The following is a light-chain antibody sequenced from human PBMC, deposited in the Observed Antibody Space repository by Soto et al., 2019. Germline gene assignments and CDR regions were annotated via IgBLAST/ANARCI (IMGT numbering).Light chain of an antibody. J-gene: IGKJ5*01. Sequence: EVVLTQSPATLSLSPGDRATLSCRASQSVSSYFAWYQQKPGQAPRLLIYDASNRATGIPARFSGSGSGTGLPSTISSLEAEDFAVYYCQQRSIWPLTFGQGTRLEIK. V-gene: IGKV3-11*01. CDR2: DAS. CDR1: QSVSSY. CDR3: QQRSIWPLT.